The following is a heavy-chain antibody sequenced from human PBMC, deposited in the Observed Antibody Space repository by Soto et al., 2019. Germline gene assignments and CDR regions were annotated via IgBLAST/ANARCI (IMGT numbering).Heavy chain of an antibody. J-gene: IGHJ4*02. CDR1: GLTFITYD. CDR3: ARRKERSGPYYLDL. Sequence: QVQLLQSGAEVKKPGASVKVSCKASGLTFITYDFSWVRQAAGQGLEWMGWMNPNNGNAGFAQKFRGRINMTRNTSISTAYLELSSLRSDDSAVYFCARRKERSGPYYLDLWGQGTQVTVSS. CDR2: MNPNNGNA. D-gene: IGHD6-25*01. V-gene: IGHV1-8*01.